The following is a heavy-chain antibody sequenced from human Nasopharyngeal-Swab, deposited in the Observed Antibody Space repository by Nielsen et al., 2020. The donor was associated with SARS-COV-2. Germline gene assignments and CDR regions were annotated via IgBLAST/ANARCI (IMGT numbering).Heavy chain of an antibody. D-gene: IGHD1-26*01. V-gene: IGHV4-59*11. Sequence: SETLSLTCTVSGGFLSSHYWSWIRQSPGKGLEWIGHIYYTGSTKYNPSLERRVDISIDTSKKQFSLKLRSATAADTAVYYCARAKFSGTYGEYDYWGQGSLVTVSS. J-gene: IGHJ4*02. CDR3: ARAKFSGTYGEYDY. CDR2: IYYTGST. CDR1: GGFLSSHY.